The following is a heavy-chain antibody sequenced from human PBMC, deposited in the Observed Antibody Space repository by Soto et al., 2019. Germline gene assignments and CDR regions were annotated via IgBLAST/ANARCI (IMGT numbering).Heavy chain of an antibody. J-gene: IGHJ6*02. Sequence: SETLSLTCTVSGGSISSGDYYWSWIRQPPGKGLEWIGYIYYSGSTYCNPSLKSRVTISVDTSKNQFSLKLSSVTAADTAVYYCARQRPTDGRWEFANYYGMDVWGQGTPVTVSS. CDR2: IYYSGST. D-gene: IGHD1-26*01. CDR3: ARQRPTDGRWEFANYYGMDV. V-gene: IGHV4-30-4*01. CDR1: GGSISSGDYY.